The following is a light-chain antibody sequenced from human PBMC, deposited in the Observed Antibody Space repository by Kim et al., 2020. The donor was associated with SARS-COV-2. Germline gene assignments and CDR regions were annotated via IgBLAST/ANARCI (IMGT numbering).Light chain of an antibody. CDR1: DTVTSGH. J-gene: IGKJ5*01. V-gene: IGKV3-20*01. Sequence: PGERATLSCMSSDTVTSGHLSWYQHKPGQAPRLLIYDASTRATGIPDRFSGSGSGTDFTLTISRMEPEDFEVYYCQHYVSTPITFGQGTRMEIK. CDR2: DAS. CDR3: QHYVSTPIT.